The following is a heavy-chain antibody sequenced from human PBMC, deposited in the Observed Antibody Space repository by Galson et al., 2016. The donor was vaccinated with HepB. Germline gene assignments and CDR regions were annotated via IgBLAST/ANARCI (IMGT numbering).Heavy chain of an antibody. V-gene: IGHV3-21*03. J-gene: IGHJ6*02. CDR1: RISFSSHS. D-gene: IGHD5-18*01. Sequence: SLRLSCAASRISFSSHSMDWVRQAPGQGLEWISYIDSSGKKTHYADSVKGRFTIPRDNAKESLYLQMSSLRGEDTAIYYCARDLYSYGYFYGLDVWGQGTTVTVSS. CDR2: IDSSGKKT. CDR3: ARDLYSYGYFYGLDV.